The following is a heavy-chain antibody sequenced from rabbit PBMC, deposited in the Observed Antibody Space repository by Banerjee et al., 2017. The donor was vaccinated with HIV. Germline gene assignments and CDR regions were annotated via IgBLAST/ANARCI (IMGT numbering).Heavy chain of an antibody. CDR3: ARDWAGVIGWDFNL. CDR1: GFSFSSGYD. Sequence: QSLAESGGGLVKPGASLALTSTASGFSFSSGYDMCWVRQAPGTGLEWIGCINTGSGNTVYATWAKGRFTISKTSWTTVNMQMTSLTAADTAAYFCARDWAGVIGWDFNLGGPGALVT. D-gene: IGHD4-1*01. CDR2: INTGSGNT. J-gene: IGHJ4*01. V-gene: IGHV1S40*01.